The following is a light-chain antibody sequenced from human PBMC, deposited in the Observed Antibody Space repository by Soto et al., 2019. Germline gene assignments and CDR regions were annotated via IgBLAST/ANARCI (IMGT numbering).Light chain of an antibody. CDR1: QSVSSSY. V-gene: IGKV3-20*01. J-gene: IGKJ3*01. Sequence: EIVLTQSPGTLYLSPGERATLSCRASQSVSSSYLAWYQQKPGQAPRLLIHGASSRATGIPDRFSGSGSGTDFTLTISRLEPEDFAVYYCQQYGSSPLFTFGPGTKVDIK. CDR3: QQYGSSPLFT. CDR2: GAS.